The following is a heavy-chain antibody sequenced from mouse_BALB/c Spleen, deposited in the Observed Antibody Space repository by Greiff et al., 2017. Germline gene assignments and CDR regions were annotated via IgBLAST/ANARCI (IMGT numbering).Heavy chain of an antibody. CDR3: ARQSGNHYAMDY. Sequence: EVQLVESGGDLVKPGGSLKLSCAASGFTFSSYGMSWVRQTPDKRLEWVATISSGGSYTYYPDSVKGRFTISRDNAKNTLYLQMSSLKSEDTAMYYCARQSGNHYAMDYWGQGTSVTVSS. CDR1: GFTFSSYG. CDR2: ISSGGSYT. D-gene: IGHD1-3*01. V-gene: IGHV5-6*01. J-gene: IGHJ4*01.